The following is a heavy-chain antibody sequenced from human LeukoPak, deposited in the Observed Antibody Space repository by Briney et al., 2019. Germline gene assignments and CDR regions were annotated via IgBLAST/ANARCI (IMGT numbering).Heavy chain of an antibody. CDR1: GFTFSSSW. J-gene: IGHJ4*02. V-gene: IGHV3-74*01. CDR3: VRDLPGEGIDY. Sequence: PGGSLRLSCAASGFTFSSSWMHWVRQAPGKGLVWVSHVNSDGSSTNYADSVKGRLTISRDNAKNTLYLQMNSLRAEDTAVYYCVRDLPGEGIDYWGQGTLVTVSS. D-gene: IGHD3-10*01. CDR2: VNSDGSST.